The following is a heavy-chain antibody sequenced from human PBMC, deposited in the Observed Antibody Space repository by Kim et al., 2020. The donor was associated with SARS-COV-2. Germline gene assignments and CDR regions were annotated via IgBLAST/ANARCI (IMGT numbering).Heavy chain of an antibody. Sequence: EGSLRLSCAASGFRFSTYGMHWVRQAPGKGLEWVALISNDGSNKYYADSVKGRFTISRDNSGKTLYLQMNSLRADDTAVYYCAKERTYSYHFDFWGQGTLVTVSS. J-gene: IGHJ4*02. CDR1: GFRFSTYG. CDR3: AKERTYSYHFDF. CDR2: ISNDGSNK. V-gene: IGHV3-30*18. D-gene: IGHD1-1*01.